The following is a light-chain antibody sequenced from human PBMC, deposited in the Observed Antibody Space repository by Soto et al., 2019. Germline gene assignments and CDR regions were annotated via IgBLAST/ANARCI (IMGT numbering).Light chain of an antibody. CDR1: QSVSTSS. CDR2: GAS. CDR3: QEYGSSPYA. V-gene: IGKV3-20*01. Sequence: EIVLTQSPGTLSLSPGERATLSCRASQSVSTSSLAWYQQKPGQAPRLLIYGASSRATGIPDRVSGSGSGAAFPLSISRLEPEEFAMYYCQEYGSSPYALGQGTKLAIK. J-gene: IGKJ2*01.